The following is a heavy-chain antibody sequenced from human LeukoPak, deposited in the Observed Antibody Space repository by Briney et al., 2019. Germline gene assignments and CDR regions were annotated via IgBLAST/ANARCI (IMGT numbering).Heavy chain of an antibody. CDR1: GFTFSSFV. J-gene: IGHJ4*02. CDR2: ISHVGSNK. V-gene: IGHV3-30-3*01. CDR3: ARDFLRRGYDFWSGYYDY. D-gene: IGHD3-3*01. Sequence: HPGRSLRLSCAASGFTFSSFVMHWVRQAPGKGREWVAVISHVGSNKYYADSVQGRFSISRDNSKNTLYLQMNSLRAEDTAVYYCARDFLRRGYDFWSGYYDYWGQGTLVTVSS.